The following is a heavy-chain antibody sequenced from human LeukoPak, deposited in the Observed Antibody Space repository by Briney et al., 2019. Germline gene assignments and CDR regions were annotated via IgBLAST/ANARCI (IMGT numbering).Heavy chain of an antibody. D-gene: IGHD6-13*01. CDR3: AIQQLLTAEYFHH. CDR2: IGGSGGIR. J-gene: IGHJ1*01. CDR1: GFTFSSYA. V-gene: IGHV3-23*01. Sequence: GGSLRLSCAASGFTFSSYAMSWVRQAPGKGLEWVSGIGGSGGIRNYGDSVKGRFTISRDNSKNTLYLQMNSLRAGDTAVYYCAIQQLLTAEYFHHWGQGTLVTVSS.